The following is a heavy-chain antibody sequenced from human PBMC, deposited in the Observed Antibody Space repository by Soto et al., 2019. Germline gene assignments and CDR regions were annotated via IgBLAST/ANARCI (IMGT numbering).Heavy chain of an antibody. Sequence: QITLKESGPTLVKPTQTLTLTCTFSGFSLTTSAVGVGWIRQPPGKALEWLTVIYGEDDQRSSPSLRSRLTISKYTSKNQVVLRMTNMDPVDTATYYRAHRHRASAGLFDLCGQGTLVTVSS. V-gene: IGHV2-5*02. CDR2: IYGEDDQ. CDR3: AHRHRASAGLFDL. J-gene: IGHJ4*02. CDR1: GFSLTTSAVG.